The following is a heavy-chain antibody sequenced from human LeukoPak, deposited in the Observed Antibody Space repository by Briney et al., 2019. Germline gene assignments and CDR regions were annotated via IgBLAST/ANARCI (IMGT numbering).Heavy chain of an antibody. CDR3: ARIGYSSSSLDY. CDR2: IKQDGSTK. J-gene: IGHJ4*02. CDR1: GFTFSSYW. V-gene: IGHV3-7*01. Sequence: GGSLRLSCAASGFTFSSYWMHWVRQAPGKGLEWVANIKQDGSTKYYVDSVKGRFTISRDNAKNSVYLQMNSLRVEDTAVYHCARIGYSSSSLDYWGQGTLVTVSS. D-gene: IGHD6-13*01.